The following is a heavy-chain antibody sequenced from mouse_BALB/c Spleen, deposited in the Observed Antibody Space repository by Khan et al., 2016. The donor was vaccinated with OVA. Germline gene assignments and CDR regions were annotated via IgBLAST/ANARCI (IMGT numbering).Heavy chain of an antibody. V-gene: IGHV2-6-1*01. J-gene: IGHJ4*01. CDR2: IWNDGST. CDR1: GFSLTNYG. CDR3: TRQPYYHYNIMNY. D-gene: IGHD2-10*01. Sequence: QVQLKQSGPGLAAPSQSLSITSTIPGFSLTNYGVHWVRQPPGKGLEWLVVIWNDGSTTYHSALKSRLTITKHNSQSQVFLKMNSHQTDDTAIYVCTRQPYYHYNIMNYWGQGTSVTVSS.